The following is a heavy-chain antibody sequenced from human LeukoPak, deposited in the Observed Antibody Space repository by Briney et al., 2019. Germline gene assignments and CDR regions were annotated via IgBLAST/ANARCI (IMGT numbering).Heavy chain of an antibody. Sequence: ASVKVSCKASGYTFTSYDINWVRQATGQGLEWVGWMNPSSGNTGYAQKFQGRITTTRNTSISTAYMELSSLRSEDTAVYYCARRSRYYGSGANWFDPWGQGTLGSVSP. J-gene: IGHJ5*02. CDR2: MNPSSGNT. CDR3: ARRSRYYGSGANWFDP. D-gene: IGHD3-10*01. V-gene: IGHV1-8*01. CDR1: GYTFTSYD.